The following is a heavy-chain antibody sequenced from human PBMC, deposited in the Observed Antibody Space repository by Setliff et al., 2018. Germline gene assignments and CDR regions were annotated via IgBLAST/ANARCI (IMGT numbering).Heavy chain of an antibody. D-gene: IGHD2-8*02. V-gene: IGHV4-38-2*02. Sequence: ASETLSLTCTVSGYPISSGYYWGWIRQPPGKGLEWIGSIYHSGSTDYNPSLKSRVTISVDTSKNQFSLKLSSVTAADTALYYCTVYNTGSSKDHYWGQGTPVTVSS. CDR2: IYHSGST. CDR1: GYPISSGYY. J-gene: IGHJ4*02. CDR3: TVYNTGSSKDHY.